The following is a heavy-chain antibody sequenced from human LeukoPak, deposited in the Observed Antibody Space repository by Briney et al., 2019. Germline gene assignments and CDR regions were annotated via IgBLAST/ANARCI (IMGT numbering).Heavy chain of an antibody. J-gene: IGHJ4*02. Sequence: GSLRLSCVASGFSFSSYAMHWVRQTPGKGLEYVAGINSNGGSTHYANSVKGRFTISRDNSKHTLYLQMGSLRTEDMAVYYCARGRKYTSGYRVTELGSGYSDYWGQGTLVTVSS. CDR3: ARGRKYTSGYRVTELGSGYSDY. V-gene: IGHV3-64*01. CDR1: GFSFSSYA. CDR2: INSNGGST. D-gene: IGHD5-18*01.